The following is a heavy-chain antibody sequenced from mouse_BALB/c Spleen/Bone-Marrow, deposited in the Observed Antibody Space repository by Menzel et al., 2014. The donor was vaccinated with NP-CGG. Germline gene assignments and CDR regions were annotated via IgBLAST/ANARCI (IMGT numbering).Heavy chain of an antibody. CDR2: ISTYYGDA. Sequence: QVQLQQSGAELVRPGVSVKISCEGSGYTFTDYAMHWVKQSHAKSLEWIGVISTYYGDASYNQKFKGKATMTVDKSSSTAYMELARLTSEDSAIYYCARDAMDYWGQGTSVTVSS. V-gene: IGHV1S137*01. J-gene: IGHJ4*01. CDR3: ARDAMDY. CDR1: GYTFTDYA.